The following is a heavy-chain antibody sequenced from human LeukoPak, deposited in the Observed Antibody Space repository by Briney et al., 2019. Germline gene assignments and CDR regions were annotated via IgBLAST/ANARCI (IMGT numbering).Heavy chain of an antibody. CDR1: GFTFSSYE. CDR2: ISSSGSTI. Sequence: GGSLRLSCAASGFTFSSYEMNWVRQAPGKGLEWVSYISSSGSTIYYADSVKGRFTISRDNAKNSLYLQMNSLRAEDTAVYYCASGFSLYFDYWGQGTLVTVSS. J-gene: IGHJ4*02. D-gene: IGHD2-2*01. CDR3: ASGFSLYFDY. V-gene: IGHV3-48*03.